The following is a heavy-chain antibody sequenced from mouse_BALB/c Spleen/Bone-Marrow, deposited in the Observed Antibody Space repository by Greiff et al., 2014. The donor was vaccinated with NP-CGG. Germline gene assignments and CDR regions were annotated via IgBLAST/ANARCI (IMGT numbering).Heavy chain of an antibody. J-gene: IGHJ4*01. CDR1: AFSLSRYS. V-gene: IGHV2-6-4*01. CDR3: ARFITTGTMDY. CDR2: IWGGGNT. Sequence: QVQLKDSGPGLVAPSQSLSITCTVSAFSLSRYSIHWVRQPPGEGLEWLGVIWGGGNTDYNSALKSRLSISKDNSKSQVFLKMNSLQTDDTAMYYCARFITTGTMDYWGQGTSVTVSS. D-gene: IGHD1-1*01.